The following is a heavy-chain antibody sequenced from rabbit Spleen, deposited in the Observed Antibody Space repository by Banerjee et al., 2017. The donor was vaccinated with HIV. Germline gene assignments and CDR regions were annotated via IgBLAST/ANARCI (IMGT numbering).Heavy chain of an antibody. CDR3: ARDLTSVIGWNFNL. Sequence: QEQLVESGGGLVQPTGSLTLTCKASGFSFGDRDVMCWVRQAPGKGLEWIACINAATGKPVYATWAKGRFTISRTSSTTVTLRMTSLTAADRAAYFCARDLTSVIGWNFNLWGQGTLVTVS. V-gene: IGHV1S45*01. J-gene: IGHJ4*01. CDR2: INAATGKP. D-gene: IGHD1-1*01. CDR1: GFSFGDRDV.